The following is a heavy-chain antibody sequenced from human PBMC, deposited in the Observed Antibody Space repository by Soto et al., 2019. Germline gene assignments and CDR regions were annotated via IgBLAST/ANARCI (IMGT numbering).Heavy chain of an antibody. D-gene: IGHD6-13*01. CDR3: ATYSSPFDY. J-gene: IGHJ4*02. V-gene: IGHV3-23*01. Sequence: SLRLSCAASEFSFSSYALNWVRQAPGKGLDWVSAISAAGTTTYYADSVKGRFTISRDNSKRTLFLQMDSLSPEDTAVYYCATYSSPFDYWGQGTLVTVSS. CDR2: ISAAGTTT. CDR1: EFSFSSYA.